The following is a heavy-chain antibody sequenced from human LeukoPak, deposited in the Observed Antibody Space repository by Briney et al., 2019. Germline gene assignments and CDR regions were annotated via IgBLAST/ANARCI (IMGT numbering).Heavy chain of an antibody. CDR3: ARHDNDFWSGTLYGMDV. V-gene: IGHV5-51*01. D-gene: IGHD3-3*01. CDR1: GYSFTSYW. CDR2: IYPGDSDT. Sequence: GESLKISCKGYGYSFTSYWIGWVRQMPGKGLEWMRIIYPGDSDTRYSPSFQGQVSTSADKSISTAYLQWSSLKASDTAKYYCARHDNDFWSGTLYGMDVWGQGTTVAVSS. J-gene: IGHJ6*02.